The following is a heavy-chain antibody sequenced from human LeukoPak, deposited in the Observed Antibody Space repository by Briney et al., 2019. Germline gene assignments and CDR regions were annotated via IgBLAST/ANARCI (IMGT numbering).Heavy chain of an antibody. Sequence: SETLSLTCTVSGGSISSYYWSWIRQPAGKGLEWIGRIYTSGSTNYNPPLTSRASMSVDTSKNQFSLKLSSVTAADTAVYYCACSTPKAPHCSSTSCKNYYYYYYMDVWGKGTTVTVSS. D-gene: IGHD2-2*01. CDR3: ACSTPKAPHCSSTSCKNYYYYYYMDV. CDR1: GGSISSYY. CDR2: IYTSGST. V-gene: IGHV4-4*07. J-gene: IGHJ6*03.